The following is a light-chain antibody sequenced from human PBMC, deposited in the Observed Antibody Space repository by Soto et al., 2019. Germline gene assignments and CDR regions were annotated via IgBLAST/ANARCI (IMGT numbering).Light chain of an antibody. Sequence: EIVLTQSPATLSLSPGERATLSCRASQSVSSYLAWYQQKPGQAPRLLIYDASNRATGTPARFSGSGSGTDFTLTISGLEPEDFAVYYCQQRSNWPPRFTFGPGTKVDIK. CDR1: QSVSSY. J-gene: IGKJ3*01. CDR2: DAS. CDR3: QQRSNWPPRFT. V-gene: IGKV3-11*01.